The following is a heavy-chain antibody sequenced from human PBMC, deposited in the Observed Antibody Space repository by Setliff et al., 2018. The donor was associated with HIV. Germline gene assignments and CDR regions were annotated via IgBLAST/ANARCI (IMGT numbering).Heavy chain of an antibody. CDR3: ATGLIMAPDY. CDR2: MYYSGST. CDR1: GDSVSSSRYY. Sequence: SQTLSLTCAVSGDSVSSSRYYWGWIRQPPGKGLEWIGSMYYSGSTYYTSSLTGRVTISVDASRNQFSLKLSSVTAADTAVYYCATGLIMAPDYWGQGSLVTVS. D-gene: IGHD2-8*01. J-gene: IGHJ4*02. V-gene: IGHV4-39*07.